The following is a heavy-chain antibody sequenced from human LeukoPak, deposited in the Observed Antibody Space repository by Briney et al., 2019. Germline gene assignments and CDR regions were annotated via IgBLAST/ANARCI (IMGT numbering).Heavy chain of an antibody. Sequence: GASVKVSCKASGYTFTNYYIHWVRQAPGQGLEWMGWIIPNSGGTNYAQKFQGRVTMTRDTSISTAYMEVSRLISDDTAMYYCAREVYAFDIWGQGTMVTVSS. J-gene: IGHJ3*02. CDR1: GYTFTNYY. CDR2: IIPNSGGT. D-gene: IGHD2-8*01. CDR3: AREVYAFDI. V-gene: IGHV1-2*02.